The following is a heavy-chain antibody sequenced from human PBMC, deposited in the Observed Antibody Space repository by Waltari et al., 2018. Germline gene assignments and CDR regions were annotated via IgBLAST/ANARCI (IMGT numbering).Heavy chain of an antibody. CDR1: GYPVNSCFT. D-gene: IGHD2-2*03. CDR3: SRQVLGYCTSAACRRLES. CDR2: VYHDGTT. Sequence: QVQLLESGPGLVKSSETLSLTCDVPGYPVNSCFTWGWLRQAPGGGLEWVATVYHDGTTFYNPSLKSRLSVSMDTSKNQISLTLKSVTAADTAVYYCSRQVLGYCTSAACRRLESWGQGTLVTVSS. J-gene: IGHJ4*02. V-gene: IGHV4-38-2*01.